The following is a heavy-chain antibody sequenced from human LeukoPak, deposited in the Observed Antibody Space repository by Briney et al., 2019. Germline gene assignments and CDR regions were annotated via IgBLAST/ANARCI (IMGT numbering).Heavy chain of an antibody. CDR3: ARFPTGYNFWYFDL. J-gene: IGHJ2*01. CDR2: INAGNGNT. V-gene: IGHV1-3*01. CDR1: GYTFTSYA. D-gene: IGHD3-9*01. Sequence: ASVKVSCKASGYTFTSYATHWVRQAPGQRLEWMGWINAGNGNTKYSQKFQGRVTITRDTSASTAYMELSSLRSDDTAVYYCARFPTGYNFWYFDLWGRGTLVTVSS.